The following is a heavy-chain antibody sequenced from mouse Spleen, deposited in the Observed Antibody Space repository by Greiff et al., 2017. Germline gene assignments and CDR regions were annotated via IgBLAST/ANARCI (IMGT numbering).Heavy chain of an antibody. CDR3: ARRNDGGAMDY. CDR2: IDPSDSYT. V-gene: IGHV1-59*01. Sequence: QVQLQQPGAELVRPGTSVKLSCKASGYTFTSYWMHWVKQRPGQGLEWIGVIDPSDSYTNYNQKFKGKATLTVDTSSSTAYMQLSSLTSEDSAVYYCARRNDGGAMDYWGQGTSVTVSS. J-gene: IGHJ4*01. CDR1: GYTFTSYW. D-gene: IGHD2-12*01.